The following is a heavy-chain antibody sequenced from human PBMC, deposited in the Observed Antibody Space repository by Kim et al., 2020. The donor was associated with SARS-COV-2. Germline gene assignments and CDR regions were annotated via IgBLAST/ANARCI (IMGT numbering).Heavy chain of an antibody. CDR1: GFTFSNAW. CDR3: TTEVYCTNGVCYTSWDY. V-gene: IGHV3-15*01. Sequence: GGSLRLSCAASGFTFSNAWMSWVRQAPGKGLEWVGRIKSKTDGGTTDYAAPVKGRFTISRDDSKNTLYLQMNSLKTEDTAVYYCTTEVYCTNGVCYTSWDYWGQGTLVTVSS. J-gene: IGHJ4*02. CDR2: IKSKTDGGTT. D-gene: IGHD2-8*01.